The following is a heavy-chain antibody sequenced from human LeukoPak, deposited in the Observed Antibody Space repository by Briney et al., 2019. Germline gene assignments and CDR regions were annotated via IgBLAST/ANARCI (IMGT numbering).Heavy chain of an antibody. CDR2: ITGSGVTT. CDR1: GFTLSITA. D-gene: IGHD2-2*01. CDR3: ARCAQVGSTSCSFDY. Sequence: GRSLRLSCAASGFTLSITAMSWVPHTPGKGLERVSAITGSGVTTYYTDSAKGRFTISRDNSKHTLYLQMNSLRAEDTAVSYCARCAQVGSTSCSFDYWGQGTLVTVSS. J-gene: IGHJ4*02. V-gene: IGHV3-23*01.